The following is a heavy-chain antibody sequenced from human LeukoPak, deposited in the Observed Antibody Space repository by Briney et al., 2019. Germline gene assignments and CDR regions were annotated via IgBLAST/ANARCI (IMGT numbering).Heavy chain of an antibody. CDR3: ARGSSSWSKDV. CDR2: IYSGGST. CDR1: GFTYSSYA. D-gene: IGHD6-13*01. J-gene: IGHJ6*02. V-gene: IGHV3-66*01. Sequence: GGSLRLSCAASGFTYSSYAMSWVRQAPGKGLEWVSVIYSGGSTYYADSVKGRFTISRDNSKNTLYLQMNSLRAEDTAVYYCARGSSSWSKDVWGQGTTVTVSS.